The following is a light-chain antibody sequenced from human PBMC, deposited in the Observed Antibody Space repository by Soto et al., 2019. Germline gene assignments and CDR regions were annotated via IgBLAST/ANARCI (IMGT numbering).Light chain of an antibody. CDR3: SSYTSDATFV. Sequence: QSALAQPASVSGSPGQSITISCTGSSSDVGAYDYVSWYQHLPDSAPKLIIFEVTNRPSGVSARFSGSKSGNQASLTISGLRSDDEADYYCSSYTSDATFVFGTGSEVTVL. J-gene: IGLJ1*01. CDR1: SSDVGAYDY. CDR2: EVT. V-gene: IGLV2-14*01.